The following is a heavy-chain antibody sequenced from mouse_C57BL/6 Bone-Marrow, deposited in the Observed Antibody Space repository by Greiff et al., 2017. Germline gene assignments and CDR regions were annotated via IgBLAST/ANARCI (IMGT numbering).Heavy chain of an antibody. CDR2: ISPSSGTT. D-gene: IGHD3-2*02. J-gene: IGHJ4*01. CDR3: ASPSGSSGYAMDY. Sequence: QVQLQQSGAELARPGASVKLSCKASGYTFTSYGISWVKQRTGQGLAWIGEISPSSGTTYSNETFKGKATLTADTSSSTAYMELRSLTSEDSAVYFCASPSGSSGYAMDYWGQGTSVTVSS. V-gene: IGHV1-81*01. CDR1: GYTFTSYG.